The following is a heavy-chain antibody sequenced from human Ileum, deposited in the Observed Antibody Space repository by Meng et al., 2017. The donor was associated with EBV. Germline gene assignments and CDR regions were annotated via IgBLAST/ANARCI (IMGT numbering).Heavy chain of an antibody. V-gene: IGHV4-4*02. J-gene: IGHJ4*02. CDR3: ASNGAFSLDH. D-gene: IGHD2-8*01. Sequence: QAQLQESGPGLVGPSGTLSLTCSVSGDSISNEHWWSWVRQSPGKGLEWIGEIHHTRGPNYNPSLKSRVIISVDKSNNHFSLRLSAVTAADTAVYYCASNGAFSLDHWGQGTLVTSPQ. CDR2: IHHTRGP. CDR1: GDSISNEHW.